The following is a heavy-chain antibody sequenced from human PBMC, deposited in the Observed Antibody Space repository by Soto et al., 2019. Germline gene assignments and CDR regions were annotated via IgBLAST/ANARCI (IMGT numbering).Heavy chain of an antibody. CDR1: GFTFSDYG. J-gene: IGHJ6*02. V-gene: IGHV3-33*05. CDR2: ISFDGNKI. CDR3: TTGKPYYYYGMDV. Sequence: GESLKISCVTSGFTFSDYGFLWVRQAPGKGLDWVAMISFDGNKINYAESVKGRFTISRDPSKNTLYLQMNSLKTEDTAVYYCTTGKPYYYYGMDVWGQGTTVTVSS.